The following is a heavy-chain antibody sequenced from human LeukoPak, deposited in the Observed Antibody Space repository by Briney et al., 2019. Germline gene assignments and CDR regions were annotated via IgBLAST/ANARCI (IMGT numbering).Heavy chain of an antibody. Sequence: PSETLSLTCTVSGYSISSGYYWGWIRQAPGKGLEWIGSIYNSGSTYYNPSLKSRVTISVDMSKNQFSLKMSSVTAADTAVYYCARGVRGSTSWNSYYNYFYLDVWGKGTTVTVSS. CDR3: ARGVRGSTSWNSYYNYFYLDV. CDR1: GYSISSGYY. V-gene: IGHV4-38-2*02. D-gene: IGHD1-7*01. CDR2: IYNSGST. J-gene: IGHJ6*03.